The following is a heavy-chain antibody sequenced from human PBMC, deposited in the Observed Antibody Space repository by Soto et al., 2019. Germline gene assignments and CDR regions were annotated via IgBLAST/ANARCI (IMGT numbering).Heavy chain of an antibody. CDR2: MSDSGAST. V-gene: IGHV3-23*01. CDR1: GFTFSSYA. CDR3: ARGGRAWYGFDY. Sequence: EVQLLESGGGLVQPGGSLRLSCAASGFTFSSYAMSWVRQAPGKGLEWVSGMSDSGASTYYADSVKGRFTISRDNSKNTLYLQVNSLRAEDTAVYYCARGGRAWYGFDYWGQGTLVTVSS. D-gene: IGHD2-15*01. J-gene: IGHJ4*02.